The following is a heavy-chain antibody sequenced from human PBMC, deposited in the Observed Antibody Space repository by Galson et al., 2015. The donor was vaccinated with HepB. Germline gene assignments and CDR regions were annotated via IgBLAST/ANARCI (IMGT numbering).Heavy chain of an antibody. CDR3: ARPTLGSFDC. Sequence: SVKVSCKASGYTFISYGISWVRQAPGQGLQLMGWISGYNGDTYYARNFQGRVTMTTDTSTSTAYMELRSLRSDDTAVYYCARPTLGSFDCWGQGTLVTVSS. J-gene: IGHJ4*02. CDR1: GYTFISYG. CDR2: ISGYNGDT. D-gene: IGHD3-10*01. V-gene: IGHV1-18*01.